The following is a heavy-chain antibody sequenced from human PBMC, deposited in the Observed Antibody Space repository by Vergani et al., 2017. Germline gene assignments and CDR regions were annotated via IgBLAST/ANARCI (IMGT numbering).Heavy chain of an antibody. J-gene: IGHJ4*02. V-gene: IGHV1-69*18. CDR1: GYYFTDNN. CDR2: IIPIFGTT. D-gene: IGHD3-22*01. Sequence: QVQLVQSGAEVKKPGAAVKVSCKASGYYFTDNNLHWVRQAPGQELEWMGRIIPIFGTTSYAQKFQGRVTILADESTSTAYMELSSLRSEDTAVYYCARSIGYYSYYFDFWGQGTLVTVSP. CDR3: ARSIGYYSYYFDF.